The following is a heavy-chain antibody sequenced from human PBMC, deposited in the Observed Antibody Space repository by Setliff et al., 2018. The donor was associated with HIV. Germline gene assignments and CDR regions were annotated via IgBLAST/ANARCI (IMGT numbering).Heavy chain of an antibody. Sequence: PGGSLRPSCAASGFTFEHYTMHWVRQVPGKGLEWVSLIRWDGGSTYYADSVKGRFTISRDTSKNSLYLQMNSLRTDDSALYYCVRNGAWFGGYYYYGMDVWGQGTTVTVSS. CDR3: VRNGAWFGGYYYYGMDV. CDR2: IRWDGGST. CDR1: GFTFEHYT. V-gene: IGHV3-43*01. J-gene: IGHJ6*02. D-gene: IGHD3-10*01.